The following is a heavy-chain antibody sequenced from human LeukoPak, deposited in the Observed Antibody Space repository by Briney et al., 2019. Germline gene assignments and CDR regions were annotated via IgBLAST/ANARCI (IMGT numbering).Heavy chain of an antibody. V-gene: IGHV4-34*01. CDR3: ATASPYYYDTSAYYPDAFDI. D-gene: IGHD3-22*01. J-gene: IGHJ3*02. CDR1: TGSFSGYY. Sequence: SETLSLTCAVYTGSFSGYYWSWIRQPPGKGLEWIGEINHSGSTNYNPSLKSRVTVSVDTSKNQFSLRLSSVTAADTAVYYCATASPYYYDTSAYYPDAFDIWGQGTMVTISS. CDR2: INHSGST.